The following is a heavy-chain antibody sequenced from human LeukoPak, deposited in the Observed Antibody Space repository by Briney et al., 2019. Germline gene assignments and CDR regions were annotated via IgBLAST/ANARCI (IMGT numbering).Heavy chain of an antibody. CDR2: ISYDGSNK. Sequence: PGRSLRLSCAASGFTFSSYGMHWVRQAPGKGLEWVAVISYDGSNKYYADSVKGRFTISRDNSKNTLYLQMNSLRAEDTAVYYCAREVGRDYYDSSGYWPDAFDIWGQGTMVTVSS. J-gene: IGHJ3*02. V-gene: IGHV3-30*03. CDR1: GFTFSSYG. CDR3: AREVGRDYYDSSGYWPDAFDI. D-gene: IGHD3-22*01.